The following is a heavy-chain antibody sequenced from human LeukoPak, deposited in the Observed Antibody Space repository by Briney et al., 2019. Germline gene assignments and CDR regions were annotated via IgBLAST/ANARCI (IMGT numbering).Heavy chain of an antibody. CDR1: GYTFTGYY. CDR3: ARAAVAGEFDY. J-gene: IGHJ4*02. V-gene: IGHV1-2*02. CDR2: VNPTSGGT. Sequence: ASVKVSCKASGYTFTGYYMHWVRQAPGQGLEWMGWVNPTSGGTNYAQIFQGRVTMTRDTSISTTYIELSRLTSDDTAVYYCARAAVAGEFDYWGRGTLVTVSS. D-gene: IGHD6-19*01.